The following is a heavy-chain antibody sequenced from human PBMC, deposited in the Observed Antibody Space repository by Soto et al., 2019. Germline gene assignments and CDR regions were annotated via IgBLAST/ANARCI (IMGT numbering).Heavy chain of an antibody. Sequence: PWWSLRLSCVASVFPFSSYAMSWFRQTPGKGLEWVSGISGSGGRTYYADSVKGRFTISRDNSNNTLSLQMHILRVEDTAVYFCAKGGYYSLFDIWGQGTMVTVSS. D-gene: IGHD3-16*01. CDR1: VFPFSSYA. J-gene: IGHJ3*02. CDR2: ISGSGGRT. V-gene: IGHV3-23*01. CDR3: AKGGYYSLFDI.